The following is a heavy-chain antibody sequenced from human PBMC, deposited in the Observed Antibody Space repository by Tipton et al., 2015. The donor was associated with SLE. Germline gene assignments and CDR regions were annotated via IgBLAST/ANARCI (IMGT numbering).Heavy chain of an antibody. CDR3: ARVPGIAAAGGDAFDI. CDR2: ISSSSSYI. D-gene: IGHD6-13*01. CDR1: GFPFSSYS. Sequence: SLRLSCAASGFPFSSYSMNWVRQAPGKGLEWVSSISSSSSYIYYADSVKGRFTISRDNAKNSLYLQMNSLRAEDTAVYYCARVPGIAAAGGDAFDIWGQGTMVTVSS. J-gene: IGHJ3*02. V-gene: IGHV3-21*01.